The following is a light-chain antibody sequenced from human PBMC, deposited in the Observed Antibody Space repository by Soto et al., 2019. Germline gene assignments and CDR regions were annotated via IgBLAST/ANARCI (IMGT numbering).Light chain of an antibody. CDR2: AAS. CDR3: QQSHSTLIT. Sequence: DIQMTQSPSSLSASVGDRVTITCRASQSISSYLNWYQQKPGKAPKLLIYAASSLQSGVPSRFSGSGSGTDFTLTISSLQPEDFATYYCQQSHSTLITFGQGAKVDNK. V-gene: IGKV1-39*01. CDR1: QSISSY. J-gene: IGKJ1*01.